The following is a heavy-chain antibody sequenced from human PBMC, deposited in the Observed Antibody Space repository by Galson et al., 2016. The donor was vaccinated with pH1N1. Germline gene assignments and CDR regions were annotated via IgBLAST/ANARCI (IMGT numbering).Heavy chain of an antibody. Sequence: SVKVSCKASGYTFTDYYIRWVRQAPGKGLEWMGWINPNSDVTKYAQKLQDRVTMTRDTSINTAYMELSGLTSDDTAVYYCARDSKGGIPFHYWGQGTLVTLSS. CDR3: ARDSKGGIPFHY. J-gene: IGHJ4*02. CDR2: INPNSDVT. V-gene: IGHV1-2*02. D-gene: IGHD1-26*01. CDR1: GYTFTDYY.